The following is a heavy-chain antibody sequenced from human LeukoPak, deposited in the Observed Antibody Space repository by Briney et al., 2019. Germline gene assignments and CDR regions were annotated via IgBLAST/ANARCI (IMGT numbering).Heavy chain of an antibody. CDR1: GYTFTSYG. D-gene: IGHD1-1*01. J-gene: IGHJ6*03. V-gene: IGHV1-69*06. Sequence: GASVKVSCKASGYTFTSYGISWVRQAPGQGLEWMGGIIPIFGTANYAQKFQGRVTITADKSTSTAYMELSSLRSEDTAVYYCARDPRAGTTGSGTYYYYYMAVWGKGTTVTVSS. CDR3: ARDPRAGTTGSGTYYYYYMAV. CDR2: IIPIFGTA.